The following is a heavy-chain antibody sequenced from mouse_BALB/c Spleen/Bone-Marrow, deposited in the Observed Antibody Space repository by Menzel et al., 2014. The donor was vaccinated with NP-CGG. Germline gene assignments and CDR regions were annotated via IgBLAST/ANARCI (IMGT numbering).Heavy chain of an antibody. J-gene: IGHJ3*01. V-gene: IGHV14-3*02. Sequence: VQLQQSGAELVKPGASVKLSCTASGFKFXDTHMHWVKQRPEQGLEWIGRIDPASGDTKYDPKFQGKAAMTGDTSSNTAYLQLSSLTSEDTAVFYCSRDYGGTAWFAYWGQGTLVTVSA. CDR3: SRDYGGTAWFAY. CDR2: IDPASGDT. CDR1: GFKFXDTH. D-gene: IGHD1-1*01.